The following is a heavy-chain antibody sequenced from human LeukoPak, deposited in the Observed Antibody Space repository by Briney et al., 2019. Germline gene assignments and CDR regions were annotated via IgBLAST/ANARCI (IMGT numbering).Heavy chain of an antibody. D-gene: IGHD3-3*01. V-gene: IGHV1-69*13. CDR2: IIPIFGTA. Sequence: SVKVSCKASGGTFSSYAISWVRQAPGQGLEWMGGIIPIFGTANYAQKFQGRVTITADESTSTAYMELSSLRSEDTAVYYCAISSSGDNGYYYGMDVWGQGTTVTVPS. J-gene: IGHJ6*02. CDR1: GGTFSSYA. CDR3: AISSSGDNGYYYGMDV.